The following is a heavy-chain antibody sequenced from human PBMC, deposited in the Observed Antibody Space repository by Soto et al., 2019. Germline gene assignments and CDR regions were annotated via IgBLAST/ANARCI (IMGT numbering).Heavy chain of an antibody. CDR1: GYTFTDYF. D-gene: IGHD2-2*01. CDR3: ARDTKIPANAIHDGR. CDR2: INPNSGGT. V-gene: IGHV1-2*02. Sequence: VEMVQSGAEVKKPGASVRVSCKASGYTFTDYFIHWVRQAPGQGLEWMGWINPNSGGTNYAQKFQGRVTMTRDTSITTVYLDLGRLRSDDTATYYCARDTKIPANAIHDGRWGQGTLVTVSS. J-gene: IGHJ4*02.